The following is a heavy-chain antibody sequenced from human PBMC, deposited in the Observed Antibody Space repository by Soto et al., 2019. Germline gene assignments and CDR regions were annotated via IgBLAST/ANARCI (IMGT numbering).Heavy chain of an antibody. V-gene: IGHV3-15*01. J-gene: IGHJ4*02. D-gene: IGHD3-3*01. CDR2: IKSKTDGGTT. CDR1: GFTFSNAW. Sequence: NPGGSLRLSCAASGFTFSNAWMSWVRQAPGKGLEWVGRIKSKTDGGTTDYAAPVKARFTISRDDSKNTLYLQMNSLKTEDTAVYYCTTDIDYDFWSGYRYYFDYWGQGTLVTVSS. CDR3: TTDIDYDFWSGYRYYFDY.